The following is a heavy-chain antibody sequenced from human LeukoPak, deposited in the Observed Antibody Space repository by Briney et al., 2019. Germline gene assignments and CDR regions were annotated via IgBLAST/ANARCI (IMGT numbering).Heavy chain of an antibody. J-gene: IGHJ6*03. CDR2: IYYSGST. Sequence: SETLSLTCTVSGGSISSSSYYWGWIRQPPGTGLEWIVSIYYSGSTYYNPSLKSRITISVDTAKNQFSLKLSSVTAADTAVYYCARVVGVLWLDYMDVWGKGTTVTISS. CDR3: ARVVGVLWLDYMDV. V-gene: IGHV4-39*07. D-gene: IGHD3-10*01. CDR1: GGSISSSSYY.